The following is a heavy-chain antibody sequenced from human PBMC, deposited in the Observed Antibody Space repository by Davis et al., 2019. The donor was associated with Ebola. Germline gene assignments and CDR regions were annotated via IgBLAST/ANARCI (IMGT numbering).Heavy chain of an antibody. Sequence: PGGSLRLSCAASGFTFSLYSMNWVRQAPGKGLEWVSYISSSGTIYYTDSVKGRFTISRDNGKNSLYLQMNSLGDEDTAVYYCARDDVVVVTATFDYWGQGTLVTVSS. D-gene: IGHD2-15*01. CDR1: GFTFSLYS. J-gene: IGHJ4*02. CDR2: ISSSGTI. CDR3: ARDDVVVVTATFDY. V-gene: IGHV3-48*02.